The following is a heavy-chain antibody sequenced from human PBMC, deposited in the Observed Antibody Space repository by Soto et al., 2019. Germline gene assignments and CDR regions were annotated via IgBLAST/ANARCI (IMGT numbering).Heavy chain of an antibody. CDR3: ARGGGRYSYGSHYDY. Sequence: QVQLVESGGGVVQPGRSLRLSCAASGFTFSSYGMHWVRQAPGKGLEWVAVIWYDGSNKYYADSVKGRFTISRDNSKNTLYVQMNSLRAEDTAVYYCARGGGRYSYGSHYDYWGQGTLVTVSS. D-gene: IGHD5-18*01. V-gene: IGHV3-33*01. CDR2: IWYDGSNK. J-gene: IGHJ4*02. CDR1: GFTFSSYG.